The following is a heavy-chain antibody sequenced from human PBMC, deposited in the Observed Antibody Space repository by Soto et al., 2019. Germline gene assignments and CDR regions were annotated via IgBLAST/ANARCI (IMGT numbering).Heavy chain of an antibody. J-gene: IGHJ4*02. CDR1: GFTFTRYS. V-gene: IGHV3-21*06. Sequence: EVQLVESGGGLVKPGGSLRLSCAASGFTFTRYSMNWVRQAPGKWLEWVSSISSTTNYIYYGDSMKGRFTISRDNANNSLYLEMNSLRAAATAVYYCAIESEDLTSNFDLWAQGPLVTVAS. CDR2: ISSTTNYI. CDR3: AIESEDLTSNFDL.